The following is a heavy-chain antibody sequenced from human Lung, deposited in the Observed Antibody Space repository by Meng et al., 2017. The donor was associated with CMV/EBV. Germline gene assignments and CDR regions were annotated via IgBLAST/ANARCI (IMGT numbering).Heavy chain of an antibody. Sequence: GGSXRLXCAASGFAFSSFQMNWVRQSAGKGLEWIAAISSSSMNIYYGDLVKGRFTISRVNGRNSVFLQMNSLRADDTAKYYCTRDFGSRGFDFWGQGTVVTVSS. V-gene: IGHV3-21*01. CDR1: GFAFSSFQ. CDR3: TRDFGSRGFDF. J-gene: IGHJ4*02. CDR2: ISSSSMNI. D-gene: IGHD3-10*01.